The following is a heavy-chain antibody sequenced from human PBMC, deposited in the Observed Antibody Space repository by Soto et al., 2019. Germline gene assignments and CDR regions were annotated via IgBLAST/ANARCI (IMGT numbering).Heavy chain of an antibody. D-gene: IGHD6-19*01. CDR1: GFSLSTSGVG. J-gene: IGHJ4*02. CDR2: IYWDDDK. Sequence: QITLKESGPPLVKPTQTLTLTCTFSGFSLSTSGVGVGWIRQPPGKALEWLALIYWDDDKRYSPSLKSRLTTTKDTAKNQVVLTMTNMDPVDTATYYCEPRGVDSSGSPFDYWGQGTLVTVSS. V-gene: IGHV2-5*02. CDR3: EPRGVDSSGSPFDY.